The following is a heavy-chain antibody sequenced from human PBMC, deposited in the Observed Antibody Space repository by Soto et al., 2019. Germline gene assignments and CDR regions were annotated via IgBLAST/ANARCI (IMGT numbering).Heavy chain of an antibody. CDR3: ARGMFRGTWFDP. D-gene: IGHD3-10*01. J-gene: IGHJ5*02. Sequence: QVQLQESGPGLVKPSQTLSLTCTVSGGSISSGDYYWRWIRQPPGKGLEWIGYIYYSGSTYYNPSRKRRLTISVDPSKNQFSLKLSAVTAADTAVYYCARGMFRGTWFDPLGQGTLVTVSS. CDR2: IYYSGST. CDR1: GGSISSGDYY. V-gene: IGHV4-30-4*01.